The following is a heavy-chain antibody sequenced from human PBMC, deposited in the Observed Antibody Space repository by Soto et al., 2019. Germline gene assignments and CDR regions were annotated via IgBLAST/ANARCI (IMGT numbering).Heavy chain of an antibody. CDR3: ARSGYCGGDCSLSEY. CDR1: GGTFSSYA. CDR2: IIHIFGTA. Sequence: QVQLVQSGAEVKKPGSSVKVSCKASGGTFSSYAISWVRQAPGQGLEWMGGIIHIFGTANYAQKFQGRVTITADESTRTAYMELSSLRSEDTAVYYCARSGYCGGDCSLSEYWGQGTLVTVSS. V-gene: IGHV1-69*01. D-gene: IGHD2-21*02. J-gene: IGHJ4*02.